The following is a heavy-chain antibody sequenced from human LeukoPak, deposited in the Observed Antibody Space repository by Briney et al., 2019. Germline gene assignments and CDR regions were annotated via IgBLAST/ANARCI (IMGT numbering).Heavy chain of an antibody. J-gene: IGHJ6*03. CDR3: ARGGKGMDV. Sequence: GGALRLSCAASEVTFSSYAMHWVRQAPGKGLEWVAVILYDGSNKKYADSVKGRFTISRDNSENTLYLQMNSLRAEDTAVYYCARGGKGMDVWGKGTTVTVSS. CDR1: EVTFSSYA. CDR2: ILYDGSNK. V-gene: IGHV3-30*03.